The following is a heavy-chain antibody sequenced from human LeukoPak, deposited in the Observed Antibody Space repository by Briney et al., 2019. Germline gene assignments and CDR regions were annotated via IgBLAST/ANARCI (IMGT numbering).Heavy chain of an antibody. CDR2: INHSGST. J-gene: IGHJ5*02. D-gene: IGHD2-21*01. CDR3: ARAYCGGDCYPINWFDP. V-gene: IGHV4-34*01. CDR1: GGSFSGYY. Sequence: PSETLSLTCAVYGGSFSGYYWSWIRQPPGKGLEWIGEINHSGSTNYNPSLKSRVTISVDTSKNQFSLKLSSVTAADTAVYYCARAYCGGDCYPINWFDPWGQGTLVTVSS.